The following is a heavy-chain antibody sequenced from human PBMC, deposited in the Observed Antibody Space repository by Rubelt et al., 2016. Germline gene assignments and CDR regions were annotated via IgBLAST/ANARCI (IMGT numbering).Heavy chain of an antibody. CDR3: ARDPMGVGSNSYFDY. D-gene: IGHD1-26*01. V-gene: IGHV4-38-2*02. J-gene: IGHJ4*02. Sequence: QVQLQESGPGLVRPSETLSLTCTVSGYSITSAYYWGWIRQPPGKGLEWIGLIYYGGPTYYNPSLKSRVTISIDTSKNLLFLRLTSVTAADTAVYYCARDPMGVGSNSYFDYWGQGALVTVSS. CDR1: GYSITSAYY. CDR2: IYYGGPT.